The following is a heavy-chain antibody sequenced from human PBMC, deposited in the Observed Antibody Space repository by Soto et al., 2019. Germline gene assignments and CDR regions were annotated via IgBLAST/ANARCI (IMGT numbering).Heavy chain of an antibody. D-gene: IGHD1-26*01. V-gene: IGHV3-43*01. CDR1: GFTFDDYT. J-gene: IGHJ4*02. Sequence: GGSLRLSCAASGFTFDDYTMHWVRQAQGKGLEWVSLISWDGGSTYYADSVKGRFTISRDNSKNSLYLQMNSLRTEDTALYYCAKDLRSGSYVMSIDYWGQGTLVTVSS. CDR2: ISWDGGST. CDR3: AKDLRSGSYVMSIDY.